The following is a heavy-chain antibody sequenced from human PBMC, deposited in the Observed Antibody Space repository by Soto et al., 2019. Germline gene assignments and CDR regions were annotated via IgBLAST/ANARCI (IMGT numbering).Heavy chain of an antibody. D-gene: IGHD1-26*01. V-gene: IGHV3-66*01. CDR2: IYSGGST. Sequence: EVQLVESGGGLVQPGGSLRLSCAASGFTVSSNYMSWVRQAPGKGLEWVSVIYSGGSTYYADSVKGRFTISRDNSKNTLYLQMNSLRAEDTGVYYCARASGSSRYYYYGMDVWGQGTTVTVSS. J-gene: IGHJ6*02. CDR3: ARASGSSRYYYYGMDV. CDR1: GFTVSSNY.